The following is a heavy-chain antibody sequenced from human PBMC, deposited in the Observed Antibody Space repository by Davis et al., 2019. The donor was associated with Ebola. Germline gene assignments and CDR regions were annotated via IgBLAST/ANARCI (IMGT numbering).Heavy chain of an antibody. Sequence: SVKVSCKASGYTFTSYGISWVRQAPGQGLEWMGGIIPIFGTANYAQKFQGRVTITADESTSTAYMELSSLRSEDTAVYYCTLVDDLYYGMDVWGQGTTVTVSS. CDR2: IIPIFGTA. CDR3: TLVDDLYYGMDV. V-gene: IGHV1-69*13. CDR1: GYTFTSYG. D-gene: IGHD1-26*01. J-gene: IGHJ6*02.